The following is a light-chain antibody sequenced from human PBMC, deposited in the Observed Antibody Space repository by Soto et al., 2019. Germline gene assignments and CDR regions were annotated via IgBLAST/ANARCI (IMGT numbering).Light chain of an antibody. J-gene: IGLJ1*01. CDR1: KSDVGGYNY. CDR2: EVS. V-gene: IGLV2-14*01. Sequence: QSALTQPASVSGSPGQSITISCTGTKSDVGGYNYVSWYQQHPGKAPKLLIYEVSNRPSGISNRFSGSKSGDTASLTISGLQAQDEADYHCCSYISSSAYYVFGTGTKLTVL. CDR3: CSYISSSAYYV.